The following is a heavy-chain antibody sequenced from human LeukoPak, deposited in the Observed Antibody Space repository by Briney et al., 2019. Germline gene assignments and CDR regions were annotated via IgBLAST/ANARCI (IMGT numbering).Heavy chain of an antibody. CDR1: GGTFSSYA. Sequence: SVKVSCKASGGTFSSYAISWVRQAPGQGLEWMGGIIPIFGTANYAQKFQGRVTITADESTSTAYMELSSLRSEDTAVYYCARAKRRDYDSSGYYPPPYYYYYGMDVWGQGTTVTVSS. D-gene: IGHD3-22*01. V-gene: IGHV1-69*13. J-gene: IGHJ6*02. CDR2: IIPIFGTA. CDR3: ARAKRRDYDSSGYYPPPYYYYYGMDV.